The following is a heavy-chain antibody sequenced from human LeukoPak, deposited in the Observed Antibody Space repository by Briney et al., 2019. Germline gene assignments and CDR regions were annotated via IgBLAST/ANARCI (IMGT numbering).Heavy chain of an antibody. CDR3: ATVGKQLGIGLFDY. V-gene: IGHV3-9*01. D-gene: IGHD6-6*01. Sequence: GGSLRPSCAASGFTFDDYAMHWVRQAPGKGLEWVSGISWNSGSIGYADSVKGRFTISRDNAKNSLYLQMNSLRSEDTAVYYCATVGKQLGIGLFDYWGQGTLVTVSS. CDR2: ISWNSGSI. J-gene: IGHJ4*02. CDR1: GFTFDDYA.